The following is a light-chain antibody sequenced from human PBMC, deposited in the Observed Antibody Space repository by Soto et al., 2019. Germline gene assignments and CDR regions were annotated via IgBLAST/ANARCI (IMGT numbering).Light chain of an antibody. CDR1: SSNNGSNT. CDR2: SNN. CDR3: AAWDDSLNASV. J-gene: IGLJ2*01. V-gene: IGLV1-44*01. Sequence: QSVLTQPPSASGTPGQRVTISCSGSSSNNGSNTVNWYQQLPGTAPKLLIYSNNQRPSGVPDRFSGSKSGTSASLAISGLQSEDEADYYCAAWDDSLNASVFGGGTKLTVL.